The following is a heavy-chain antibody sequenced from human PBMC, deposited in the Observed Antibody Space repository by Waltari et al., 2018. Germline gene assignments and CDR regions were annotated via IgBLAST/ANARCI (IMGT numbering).Heavy chain of an antibody. V-gene: IGHV4-59*12. D-gene: IGHD3-16*01. CDR2: IHYTGST. J-gene: IGHJ4*02. CDR1: GGSIRSSY. CDR3: ARSLGFGGLIGPFEH. Sequence: QVQLQESGPGLVMPSETLSLNCTVSGGSIRSSYWSWIRQSPGKGLEWIGSIHYTGSTNYTPALKIRLTSSLATAKDQFSLKLSSVTAVDTAMYYCARSLGFGGLIGPFEHWGQGTLVTVSS.